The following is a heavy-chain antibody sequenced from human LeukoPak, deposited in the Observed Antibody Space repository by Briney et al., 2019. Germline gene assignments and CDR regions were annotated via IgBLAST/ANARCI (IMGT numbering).Heavy chain of an antibody. CDR1: GGSVSSFY. Sequence: NPSETLSLTCTVSGGSVSSFYWSWVRQSAEKGLEWIGRIFPSGSTNYNPSLKSRVTMSVDTSKNQFSLKLTSLTAADSAVYYCAKAVVTGSTWSRHPNTFYYLDVWGYGTTVTVSS. J-gene: IGHJ6*03. V-gene: IGHV4-4*07. CDR2: IFPSGST. CDR3: AKAVVTGSTWSRHPNTFYYLDV. D-gene: IGHD2-21*02.